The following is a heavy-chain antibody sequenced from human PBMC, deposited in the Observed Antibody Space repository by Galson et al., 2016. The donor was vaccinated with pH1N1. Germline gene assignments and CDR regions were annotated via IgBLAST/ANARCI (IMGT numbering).Heavy chain of an antibody. CDR1: GYSFKSYW. CDR3: ARRGIHGTNF. CDR2: IYPGDSDT. Sequence: QSGAEVKKSGESLKISCKGSGYSFKSYWIAWVRQMPGKGLEWMGIIYPGDSDTRYSPSFLGQVIMSADKSISTAFLQWSSLNASDTAMYYCARRGIHGTNFWGQGTLVTVSA. D-gene: IGHD1/OR15-1a*01. V-gene: IGHV5-51*01. J-gene: IGHJ4*02.